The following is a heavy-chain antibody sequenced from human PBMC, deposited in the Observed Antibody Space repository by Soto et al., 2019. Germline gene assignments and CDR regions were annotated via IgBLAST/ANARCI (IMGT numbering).Heavy chain of an antibody. CDR1: GYTFTGYY. D-gene: IGHD6-13*01. CDR3: ARGMQQPSYYYGMDV. CDR2: INPNSGGT. V-gene: IGHV1-2*02. J-gene: IGHJ6*02. Sequence: ASVKVSCKASGYTFTGYYMHWVRQAPGQGLEWMGWINPNSGGTNYAQKFQGRVTMTRDTSISTAYMELSRLRSDGTAVYYCARGMQQPSYYYGMDVWGQGTTVTVSS.